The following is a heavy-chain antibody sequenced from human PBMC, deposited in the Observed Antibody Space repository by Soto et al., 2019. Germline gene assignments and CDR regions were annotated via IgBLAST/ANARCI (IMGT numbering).Heavy chain of an antibody. CDR3: ARQWELSGYYYCMHA. CDR2: MNPHNGNT. J-gene: IGHJ6*02. D-gene: IGHD1-26*01. V-gene: IGHV1-8*01. Sequence: AAVKASCKTSGYTFTSYDINWVRQASGQGLEWMGWMNPHNGNTGYAQKFQGRVTMTRDTSISTAYMELSSLRSEDTAVYYCARQWELSGYYYCMHALGHAPTVTV. CDR1: GYTFTSYD.